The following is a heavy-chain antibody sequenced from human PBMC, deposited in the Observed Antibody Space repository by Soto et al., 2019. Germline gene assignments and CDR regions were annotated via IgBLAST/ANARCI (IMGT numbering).Heavy chain of an antibody. J-gene: IGHJ4*02. Sequence: QVQLVQSGAEVKKPGSSVKVSCKASGGTFSSYTISWVRQAPGQGLEWMGRIIPILGIANYAQKFQGRVTITADKSXSXXXXXXXSXXXXXXXXXXXXXXXVSGYSYGPYFDYWGQGTLVTVSS. D-gene: IGHD5-18*01. CDR3: XXXXVSGYSYGPYFDY. CDR1: GGTFSSYT. CDR2: IIPILGIA. V-gene: IGHV1-69*02.